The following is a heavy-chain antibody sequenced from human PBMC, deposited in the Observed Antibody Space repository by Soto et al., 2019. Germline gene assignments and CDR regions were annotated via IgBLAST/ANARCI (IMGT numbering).Heavy chain of an antibody. D-gene: IGHD2-15*01. CDR1: GGSISSYY. V-gene: IGHV4-59*01. J-gene: IGHJ5*02. Sequence: SETLSLTCTVSGGSISSYYWSWIRQPPGKGLEWIGYIYYSGSTNYNPSLKSRVTISVDTSKNQFSLKLSSVTAADTAVYYCARGGYCSGGSCYWAYWFDPWGQGILVTVSS. CDR2: IYYSGST. CDR3: ARGGYCSGGSCYWAYWFDP.